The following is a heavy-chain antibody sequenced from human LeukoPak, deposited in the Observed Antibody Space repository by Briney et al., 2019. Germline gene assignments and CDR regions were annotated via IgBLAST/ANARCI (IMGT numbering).Heavy chain of an antibody. J-gene: IGHJ4*02. D-gene: IGHD3-22*01. CDR3: AREIQRDYYDSSGYPIDY. CDR1: GFTVSSYS. Sequence: PGGSLRLSCAASGFTVSSYSMNWVRQAPGKGLEWVSSISSSSSYIYYADSVKGRFTISRDNAKNSLYLQMNSLRAEDTAVYYCAREIQRDYYDSSGYPIDYWGQGTLVTVSS. V-gene: IGHV3-21*01. CDR2: ISSSSSYI.